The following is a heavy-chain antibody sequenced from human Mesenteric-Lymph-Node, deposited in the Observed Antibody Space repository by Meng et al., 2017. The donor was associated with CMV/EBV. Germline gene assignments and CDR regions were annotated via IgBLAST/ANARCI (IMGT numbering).Heavy chain of an antibody. D-gene: IGHD2-2*03. Sequence: SETLSLTCSVSDGSVSSGSYYWSWIRQSPGKGLEWIGYIFYSGSTNYNPSLKSRVTISVDTSKNQFSLNLNSVTAADTGVYYCARGHGYCTSISCLDIVVGVYYLDSWGQGTLVTVSS. CDR1: DGSVSSGSYY. CDR3: ARGHGYCTSISCLDIVVGVYYLDS. V-gene: IGHV4-61*01. J-gene: IGHJ4*02. CDR2: IFYSGST.